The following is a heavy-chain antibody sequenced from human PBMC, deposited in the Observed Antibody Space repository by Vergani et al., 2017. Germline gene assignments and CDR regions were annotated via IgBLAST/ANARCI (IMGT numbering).Heavy chain of an antibody. V-gene: IGHV4-59*01. CDR1: GGSISSYY. J-gene: IGHJ6*02. CDR2: IYYSGST. CDR3: ASSFPENRGYSGYTPMDV. D-gene: IGHD5-12*01. Sequence: QVQLQESGPGLVKPSETLSLTCTVSGGSISSYYWSWIRQPPGKGLEWIGYIYYSGSTNYNPSLKSRVTISVDTSKNQFSLKLSSVTAADTAVYYCASSFPENRGYSGYTPMDVWGQGTTVTVSS.